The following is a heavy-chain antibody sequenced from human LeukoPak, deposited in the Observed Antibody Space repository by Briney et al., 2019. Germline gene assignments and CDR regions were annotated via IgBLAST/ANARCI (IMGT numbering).Heavy chain of an antibody. J-gene: IGHJ4*02. CDR3: ARDTYYYDSSGYYPPDY. Sequence: GGSLRLSCAASEFTFSSYSMNWVRQAPGKGLEWVSSISSSSSYIYYADSVKGRSTISRDNAKNSLYLQMNSLRAEDTAVYYCARDTYYYDSSGYYPPDYWGQGTLVTVSS. CDR2: ISSSSSYI. D-gene: IGHD3-22*01. CDR1: EFTFSSYS. V-gene: IGHV3-21*01.